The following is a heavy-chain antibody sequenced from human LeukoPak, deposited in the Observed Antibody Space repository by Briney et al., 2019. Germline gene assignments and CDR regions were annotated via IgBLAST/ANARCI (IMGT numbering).Heavy chain of an antibody. CDR2: IYYSGST. D-gene: IGHD3-10*01. Sequence: SETLSLTCTVSGGSISSYYWSWIRQPPGKGLEWIGYIYYSGSTNYNPSLKSRVTISVDTSKNQFSLKLSSVTAADTAVYYCARGSGSSNYYYYYGMDVWGQGTTVTVSS. V-gene: IGHV4-59*01. J-gene: IGHJ6*02. CDR1: GGSISSYY. CDR3: ARGSGSSNYYYYYGMDV.